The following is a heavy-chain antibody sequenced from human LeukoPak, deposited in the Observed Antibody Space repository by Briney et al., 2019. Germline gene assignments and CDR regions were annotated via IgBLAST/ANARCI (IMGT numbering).Heavy chain of an antibody. D-gene: IGHD6-13*01. J-gene: IGHJ4*02. CDR3: ARWGRGSAAAHY. V-gene: IGHV1-46*01. CDR2: INPSGGST. Sequence: ASVKVSCKASGYTFTSDYIHWVRQAPGQGLEWMGIINPSGGSTSYAQMFQGRVTMTRDTSTSTVYMELSSLRSEDTAVYYCARWGRGSAAAHYWGQGTLVTVSS. CDR1: GYTFTSDY.